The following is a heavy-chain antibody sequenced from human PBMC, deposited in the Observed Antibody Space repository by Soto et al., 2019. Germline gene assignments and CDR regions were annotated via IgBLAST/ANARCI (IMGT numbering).Heavy chain of an antibody. V-gene: IGHV4-4*07. CDR1: GGTISGYF. CDR2: IYSSGNT. CDR3: ARGQRFSDWFDP. Sequence: SETLSLTCSVSGGTISGYFWTWIRQPAGKGLEWIGRIYSSGNTKYNPSLQSRVTMSLDTSNNQFSLRLTSVTAADTAVYYCARGQRFSDWFDPWGQGTLVTVSS. D-gene: IGHD3-3*01. J-gene: IGHJ5*02.